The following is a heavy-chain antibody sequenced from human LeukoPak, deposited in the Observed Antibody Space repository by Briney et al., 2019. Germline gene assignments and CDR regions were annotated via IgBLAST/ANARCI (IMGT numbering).Heavy chain of an antibody. V-gene: IGHV5-51*01. CDR1: GYSFTRYW. J-gene: IGHJ4*02. CDR3: ARRCMSGYCSSGGPMDDY. CDR2: IYRADSDT. Sequence: GESLKISCKGSGYSFTRYWIGWVRQMPETGLEWMGVIYRADSDTTYNPPFQGQVTISVDRSINTAYLQWSSLKASDTAMYYCARRCMSGYCSSGGPMDDYWGQGTLVTVS. D-gene: IGHD2-15*01.